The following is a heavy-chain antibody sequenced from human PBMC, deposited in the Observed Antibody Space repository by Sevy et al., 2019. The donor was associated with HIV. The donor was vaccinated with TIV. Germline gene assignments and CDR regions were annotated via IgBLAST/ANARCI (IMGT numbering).Heavy chain of an antibody. D-gene: IGHD3-16*02. V-gene: IGHV3-30*04. CDR3: ARDSPKYYDYVWGSYRSYYFDY. J-gene: IGHJ4*02. CDR1: GFTFSSYA. CDR2: ISYDGSNK. Sequence: GGSLRLSCAASGFTFSSYAMHWVRQAPGKGLEWVAVISYDGSNKYYADSVKGRFTISRDNSKNTLYLQMNSLRAGDTAVYYCARDSPKYYDYVWGSYRSYYFDYWGQGTLVTVSS.